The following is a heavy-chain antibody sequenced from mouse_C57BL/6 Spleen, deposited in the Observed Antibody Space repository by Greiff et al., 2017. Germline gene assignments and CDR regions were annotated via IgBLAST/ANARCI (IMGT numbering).Heavy chain of an antibody. CDR1: GYTFTSYW. CDR3: ARGYYGSSVYAMDY. Sequence: QVQLQQPGAELVRPGSSVKLSCKASGYTFTSYWMHWVKQRPIQGLEWIGNIDPSDSETHYNQKFKDKATLTVDKSSSTAYMQLSSLTSEDSAVYYCARGYYGSSVYAMDYWGQGTSVTVSS. D-gene: IGHD1-1*01. CDR2: IDPSDSET. J-gene: IGHJ4*01. V-gene: IGHV1-52*01.